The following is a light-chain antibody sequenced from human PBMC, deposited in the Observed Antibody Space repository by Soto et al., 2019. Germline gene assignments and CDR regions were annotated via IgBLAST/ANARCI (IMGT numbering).Light chain of an antibody. V-gene: IGLV2-14*03. CDR2: DVA. J-gene: IGLJ1*01. CDR3: VSYTSSTTYV. Sequence: QSVLTQPASVSDSPGQSITISCTGTSSDVGGSNFVSWYQQHPGKPPKLIIYDVANRPSGVSNRFSGSKSGSTASLIISRLQTEDEADYYCVSYTSSTTYVLGTGTKVTV. CDR1: SSDVGGSNF.